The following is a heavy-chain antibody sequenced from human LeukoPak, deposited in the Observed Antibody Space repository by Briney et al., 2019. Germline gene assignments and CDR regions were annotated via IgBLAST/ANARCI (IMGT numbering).Heavy chain of an antibody. J-gene: IGHJ5*02. V-gene: IGHV3-30-3*01. CDR2: LSYDGSND. CDR1: GFTFSTYT. CDR3: ARTYHYDRSGYYDNWFDP. Sequence: GRSLRLSCAASGFTFSTYTMHWVRQAPGKGLEWIALLSYDGSNDYYADSVKGRFTISRDNSKNTLYLQMDSLRADDTAVYYCARTYHYDRSGYYDNWFDPWGLGTLVTVAS. D-gene: IGHD3-22*01.